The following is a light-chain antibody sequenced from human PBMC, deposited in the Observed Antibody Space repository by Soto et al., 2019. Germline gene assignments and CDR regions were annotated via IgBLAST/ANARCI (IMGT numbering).Light chain of an antibody. CDR3: QQYKDWPPRT. CDR2: GAS. Sequence: EIVMTQSPLTLSVSPGERATLSCRASQNININLAWYQQRPGQAPRVLIYGASSRASGIPDRFSGSGSGTDFNLTINRLEPDDFAFYYCQQYKDWPPRTFGGGTRVEIK. V-gene: IGKV3D-15*01. CDR1: QNININ. J-gene: IGKJ4*01.